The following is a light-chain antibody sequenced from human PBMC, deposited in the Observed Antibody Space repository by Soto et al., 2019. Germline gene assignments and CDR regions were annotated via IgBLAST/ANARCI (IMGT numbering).Light chain of an antibody. J-gene: IGLJ1*01. CDR3: SSHSRSRAHYV. V-gene: IGLV2-14*01. Sequence: QSALTQPASVSGSPGQSITISCTGTSSDIGYYDYVSWYQHHSGKAPKLIIYEVNNRPSGVSNRFSGSKSVNTASLTISGLQAEDEGEYYCSSHSRSRAHYVFGTGTKVPVL. CDR2: EVN. CDR1: SSDIGYYDY.